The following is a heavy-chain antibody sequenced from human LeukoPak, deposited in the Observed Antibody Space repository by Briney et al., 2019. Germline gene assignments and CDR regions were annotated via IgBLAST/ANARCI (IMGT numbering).Heavy chain of an antibody. Sequence: SETLSLTCTVSGGSISRYYWGWLRQPPGKGLEWIGYIYYSGNTNYNPSLKSRVNITVDTSKNQLSLTLSSVTAADTAVYYCASSGYTSSWYLDWFDPWGQGTLVTVSS. J-gene: IGHJ5*02. CDR3: ASSGYTSSWYLDWFDP. CDR2: IYYSGNT. V-gene: IGHV4-59*08. CDR1: GGSISRYY. D-gene: IGHD6-13*01.